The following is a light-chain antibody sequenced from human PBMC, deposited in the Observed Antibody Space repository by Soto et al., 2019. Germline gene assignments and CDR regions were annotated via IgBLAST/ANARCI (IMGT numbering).Light chain of an antibody. Sequence: EVVMTQSPATLSVSPGERVTLSCRTSQTVSTNLAWYQQKPGQAPRLLIYSASTGATGIPARFAGSGSGAEFTLTISSLQSEDFAVYYCQQYNKWSLTFGGGTKVEIK. CDR2: SAS. V-gene: IGKV3-15*01. CDR3: QQYNKWSLT. J-gene: IGKJ4*01. CDR1: QTVSTN.